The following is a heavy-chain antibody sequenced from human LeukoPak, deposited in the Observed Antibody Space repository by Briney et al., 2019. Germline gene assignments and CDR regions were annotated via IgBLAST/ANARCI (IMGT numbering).Heavy chain of an antibody. CDR1: GFTFSSYA. J-gene: IGHJ4*02. CDR2: IGGSGGST. D-gene: IGHD3-10*01. CDR3: AKYGGITMVGGLIQHLDY. V-gene: IGHV3-23*01. Sequence: GGSLRLSCAASGFTFSSYAMSWVRQAPGKGLEWVSAIGGSGGSTYYADSVKGRFTISRDNSKNTPYLQMNSLRAEDTAVYYCAKYGGITMVGGLIQHLDYWGQGTLVTVSS.